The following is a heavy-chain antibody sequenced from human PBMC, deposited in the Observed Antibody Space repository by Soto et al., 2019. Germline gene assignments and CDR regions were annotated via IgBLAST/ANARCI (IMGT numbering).Heavy chain of an antibody. D-gene: IGHD3-22*01. CDR3: ARCRITMILVGLNAFVS. J-gene: IGHJ3*02. CDR2: IIPIFGTA. V-gene: IGHV1-69*06. CDR1: GGTFSRYA. Sequence: PVWVSCKVSGGTFSRYAIRWVREAPGQGLEWMGGIIPIFGTANYAQEFQGRVTITADKSTSTAYTKLSSLRTEDTAVYYCARCRITMILVGLNAFVSWGQGTMVTVSS.